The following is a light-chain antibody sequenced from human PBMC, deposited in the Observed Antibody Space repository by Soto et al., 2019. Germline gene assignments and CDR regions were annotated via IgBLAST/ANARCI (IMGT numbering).Light chain of an antibody. J-gene: IGKJ5*01. V-gene: IGKV3D-11*02. CDR2: DAS. CDR1: QSIRSN. CDR3: QQRSNWHPIT. Sequence: EILMTQSPATLSVSPGERATLTCRASQSIRSNLTWYQQRPGQAPKLLIHDASHRADGIPARFSGSGFGTDLTLTISSLEPEDASVYYCQQRSNWHPITFGQGTRLEIK.